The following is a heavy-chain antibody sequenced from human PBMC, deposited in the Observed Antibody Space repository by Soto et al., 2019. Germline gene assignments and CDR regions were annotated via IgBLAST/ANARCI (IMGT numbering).Heavy chain of an antibody. Sequence: SETLSLTCTVSGGSISSSSYYWGWIRQPPGKGLEWIGSIFYSGSTYYNPSLKSRVTISVDTSKNQFSLKLSSVTAADTAMYYCARESFYDSGGFHGFDYWGQGTLVTVSS. CDR2: IFYSGST. CDR1: GGSISSSSYY. V-gene: IGHV4-39*02. CDR3: ARESFYDSGGFHGFDY. J-gene: IGHJ4*02. D-gene: IGHD3-22*01.